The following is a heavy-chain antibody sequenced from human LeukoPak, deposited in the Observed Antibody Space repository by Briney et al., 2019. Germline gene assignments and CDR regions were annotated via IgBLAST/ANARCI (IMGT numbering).Heavy chain of an antibody. Sequence: GGSLRLSCAASGFTFSSYWMNWVRQAPGKGLEWVANIEQNGLEKYYVDSVKGRFTISRDNAKKSLYLQMNSLRVEDTAVYYCAKDSYYYDSSGYPYFDYWGQGTLVTVSS. CDR2: IEQNGLEK. J-gene: IGHJ4*02. CDR3: AKDSYYYDSSGYPYFDY. V-gene: IGHV3-7*01. CDR1: GFTFSSYW. D-gene: IGHD3-22*01.